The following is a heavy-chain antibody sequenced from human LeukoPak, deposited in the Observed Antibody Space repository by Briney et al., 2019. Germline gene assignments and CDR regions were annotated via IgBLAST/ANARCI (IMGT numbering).Heavy chain of an antibody. Sequence: GGSLRLSCAASGFTFSSYWMSWVRQAPGKGLEWVANIKKDGSEKYYVDSVKGRFTISRDNAKNSLYLQMNSLRAEDTAVYYCARGLYYYDSSTYYNWFDPWGQGTLVTVSS. CDR1: GFTFSSYW. CDR3: ARGLYYYDSSTYYNWFDP. V-gene: IGHV3-7*01. J-gene: IGHJ5*02. D-gene: IGHD3-22*01. CDR2: IKKDGSEK.